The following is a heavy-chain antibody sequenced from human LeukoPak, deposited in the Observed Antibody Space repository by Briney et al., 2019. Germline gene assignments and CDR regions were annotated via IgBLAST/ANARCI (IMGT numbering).Heavy chain of an antibody. CDR3: AREDWAHWYFDL. V-gene: IGHV4-34*01. D-gene: IGHD3/OR15-3a*01. J-gene: IGHJ2*01. CDR2: INHSGST. Sequence: TASETLSLTCAVYGGSFSGYYWSWIRQPPGKGLEWIGEINHSGSTNYNPSLKSRVTISVDTSKNQFSLKLSSVTAADTAVYYCAREDWAHWYFDLWGRGTLVTVSS. CDR1: GGSFSGYY.